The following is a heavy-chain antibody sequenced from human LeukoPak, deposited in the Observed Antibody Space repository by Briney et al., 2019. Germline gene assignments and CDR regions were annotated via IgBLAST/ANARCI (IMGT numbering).Heavy chain of an antibody. Sequence: GASVKVSCKASGYTFTSYYMHWVRQAPGQGLEWMGIINPSGGSTSYEQKFQGRVTMTRDTSTSTVYMELSSLRSEDTAVYYCARGKGDSSGWLVNFDYWGQGTLVTVSS. CDR2: INPSGGST. CDR1: GYTFTSYY. D-gene: IGHD6-19*01. CDR3: ARGKGDSSGWLVNFDY. J-gene: IGHJ4*02. V-gene: IGHV1-46*01.